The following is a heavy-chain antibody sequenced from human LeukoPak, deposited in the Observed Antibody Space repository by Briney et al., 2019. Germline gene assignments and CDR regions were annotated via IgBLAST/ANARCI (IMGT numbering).Heavy chain of an antibody. D-gene: IGHD7-27*01. J-gene: IGHJ2*01. CDR1: GGSISRYY. Sequence: SETLSLTCTVSGGSISRYYWTWIRQPPGKGLEWIGYIYYSGSTNYNPSLKSRVITSVDTSKNQFSLRLSSVTAADTAIYYCARARPGANWYFDLWGRGTLVTVSS. V-gene: IGHV4-59*01. CDR2: IYYSGST. CDR3: ARARPGANWYFDL.